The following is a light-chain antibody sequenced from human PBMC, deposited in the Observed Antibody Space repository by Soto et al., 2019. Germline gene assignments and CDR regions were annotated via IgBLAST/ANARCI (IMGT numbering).Light chain of an antibody. V-gene: IGKV1-5*01. Sequence: DIQMTQSPSTLSASVGDRVTITCRASQSISSWLAWYQQKPGKAPKLLIYDASSLESGVPSRFSGSGSGIEFTLTISSLQPDDFATYYCQHPGTFGPGTKVDI. CDR3: QHPGT. CDR2: DAS. CDR1: QSISSW. J-gene: IGKJ3*01.